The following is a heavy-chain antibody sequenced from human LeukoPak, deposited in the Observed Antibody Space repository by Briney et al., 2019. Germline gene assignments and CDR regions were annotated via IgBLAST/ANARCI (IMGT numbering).Heavy chain of an antibody. V-gene: IGHV3-74*01. J-gene: IGHJ4*02. CDR2: INSDGGST. CDR3: ARRIQGMAPYYFDY. D-gene: IGHD5-24*01. CDR1: GFTFGSYW. Sequence: GGSLRLSCTASGFTFGSYWRHWVGQAPGKGLVWVSRINSDGGSTSYADSVKGRSTISRDNAKNTLYLQMNSLRAEDTAVYYCARRIQGMAPYYFDYWGQGTLVTVSS.